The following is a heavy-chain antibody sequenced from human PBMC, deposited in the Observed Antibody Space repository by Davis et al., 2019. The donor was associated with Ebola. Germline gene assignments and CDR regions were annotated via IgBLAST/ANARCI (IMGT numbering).Heavy chain of an antibody. CDR2: IYYRSKWYN. D-gene: IGHD1-14*01. CDR3: AVSLYYYYGMDV. CDR1: GDSVSSNSAA. Sequence: MPSETLSLTCAISGDSVSSNSAAWNWIRQSPSRGLEWLGRIYYRSKWYNDYAVSVKSRITINPDTSKNQFSLQLNSVTPEDTAVYYCAVSLYYYYGMDVWGQGTAVTVSS. V-gene: IGHV6-1*01. J-gene: IGHJ6*02.